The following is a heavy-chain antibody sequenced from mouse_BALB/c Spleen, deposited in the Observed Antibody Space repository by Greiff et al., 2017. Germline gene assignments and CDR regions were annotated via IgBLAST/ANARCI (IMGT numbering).Heavy chain of an antibody. V-gene: IGHV5-6-5*01. J-gene: IGHJ2*01. D-gene: IGHD2-3*01. CDR1: GFTFSSYA. Sequence: EVQGVESGGGLVKPGGSLKLSCAASGFTFSSYAMSWVRQTPEKRLEWVASISSGGSTYYPDSVKGRFTISRDNARNILYLQMSSLRSEDTAMYYGARVREGVYDGYHFDYWGQGTTLTVSS. CDR3: ARVREGVYDGYHFDY. CDR2: ISSGGST.